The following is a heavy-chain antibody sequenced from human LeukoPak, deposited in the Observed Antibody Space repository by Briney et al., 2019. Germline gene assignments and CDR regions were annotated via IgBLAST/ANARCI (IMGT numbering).Heavy chain of an antibody. CDR2: IWYDGSNK. CDR3: ARGTDIVVVLAAEIDY. CDR1: GFTFSSYG. D-gene: IGHD2-2*01. J-gene: IGHJ4*02. V-gene: IGHV3-33*01. Sequence: GGSLRLSCAASGFTFSSYGMHWVRQAPGKGLEWVAVIWYDGSNKYYADSVKGRFAISRDNSKNTLYLQMNSLRAEDTAVYYCARGTDIVVVLAAEIDYWGQGTLVTVSS.